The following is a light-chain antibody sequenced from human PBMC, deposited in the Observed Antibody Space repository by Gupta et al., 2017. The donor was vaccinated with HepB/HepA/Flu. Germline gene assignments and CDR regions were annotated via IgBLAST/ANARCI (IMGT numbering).Light chain of an antibody. Sequence: DNQMTQSPSSVSASVGDRVTITCRATQDITNWLAWYQQKPGQAPSLLIYAASTLKSGVPSRFGGSGSGTDFTITISSLQPEDSAIYYCQQGNTYPLTFGGGTKVEIK. CDR2: AAS. CDR3: QQGNTYPLT. J-gene: IGKJ4*01. V-gene: IGKV1D-12*01. CDR1: QDITNW.